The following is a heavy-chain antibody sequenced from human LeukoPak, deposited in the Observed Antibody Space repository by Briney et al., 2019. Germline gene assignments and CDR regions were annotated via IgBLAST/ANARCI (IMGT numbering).Heavy chain of an antibody. CDR1: GGSISSSSYW. Sequence: PSGTLSLTCTVSGGSISSSSYWWGWIRQPPGKGLEWIGSIYYSGSTYYNPSLKSRVTISVDTSKNQFSLKLGSVTAADTAVYYCASPLGYCSSTDCYGDYWGQGTLVTVSS. CDR2: IYYSGST. CDR3: ASPLGYCSSTDCYGDY. D-gene: IGHD2-2*01. V-gene: IGHV4-39*01. J-gene: IGHJ4*02.